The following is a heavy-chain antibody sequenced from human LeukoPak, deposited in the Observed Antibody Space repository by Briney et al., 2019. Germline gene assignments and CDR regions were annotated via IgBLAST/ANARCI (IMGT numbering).Heavy chain of an antibody. CDR1: GFTFSTYW. V-gene: IGHV3-7*01. J-gene: IGHJ5*02. Sequence: GGSLRLSCAASGFTFSTYWVSWVRQAPGKGLEWVANIKQDGSEKYYVDSVKGRFTISRDNAKNSLYLQMNSLRAEDTAVYYCARDDCSSISCYHNWFDPWGQGTLVTVSS. D-gene: IGHD2-2*01. CDR3: ARDDCSSISCYHNWFDP. CDR2: IKQDGSEK.